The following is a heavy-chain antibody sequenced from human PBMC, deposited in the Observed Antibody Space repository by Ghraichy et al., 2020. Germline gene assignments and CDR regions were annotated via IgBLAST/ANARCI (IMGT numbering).Heavy chain of an antibody. CDR2: IYYSGST. J-gene: IGHJ2*01. Sequence: SQTLSPTCTVSGGSISSYYWSWIRQPPGKGLEWIGYIYYSGSTNYNPSLKSRVTISVDTSKNQFSLKLSSVTAADTAVYYCAREETWNWYFDLWGRGTLVTVSS. V-gene: IGHV4-59*01. D-gene: IGHD5-12*01. CDR3: AREETWNWYFDL. CDR1: GGSISSYY.